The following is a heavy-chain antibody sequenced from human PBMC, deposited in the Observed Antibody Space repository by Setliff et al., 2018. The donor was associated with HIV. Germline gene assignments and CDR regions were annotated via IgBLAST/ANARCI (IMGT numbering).Heavy chain of an antibody. V-gene: IGHV1-69*13. CDR3: ARQLSNSLDF. CDR1: GDTFTTYD. CDR2: IIPIFVTP. D-gene: IGHD3-3*01. J-gene: IGHJ1*01. Sequence: SVKVSCKASGDTFTTYDISWVRQAPGQGPEWMGRIIPIFVTPNYAQKFQDRVTITADESTSTAYMELSSLRSEDTAVYYCARQLSNSLDFWGQGTLVTVSS.